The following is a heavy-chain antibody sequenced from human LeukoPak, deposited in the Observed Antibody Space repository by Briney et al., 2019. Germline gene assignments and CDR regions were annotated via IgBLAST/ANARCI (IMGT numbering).Heavy chain of an antibody. CDR1: GGSISSYY. D-gene: IGHD2-15*01. Sequence: SETLSLTCTVSGGSISSYYWSWIRQPPGKGLEWIGYIYYSGSTNYNPSLKSRVTISVDTSKNQFSLKLSSVTAADTAVYYCASLRNPGDCSGGSCSLPYFDYWGQGTLVTASS. CDR2: IYYSGST. CDR3: ASLRNPGDCSGGSCSLPYFDY. J-gene: IGHJ4*02. V-gene: IGHV4-59*01.